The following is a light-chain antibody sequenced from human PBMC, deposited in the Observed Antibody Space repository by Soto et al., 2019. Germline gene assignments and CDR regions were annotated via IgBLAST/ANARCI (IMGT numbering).Light chain of an antibody. CDR1: QSVGSD. J-gene: IGKJ2*01. CDR3: QQYNSWLLT. CDR2: GAS. Sequence: EIVLTQSPATLSVSPGERVTLSCRASQSVGSDLAWYLQKHGQTPSLLVYGASTRATGMPARFSGSGSGTEFTLTISSLQSEDFAVYYCQQYNSWLLTFGQGTKLEIK. V-gene: IGKV3-15*01.